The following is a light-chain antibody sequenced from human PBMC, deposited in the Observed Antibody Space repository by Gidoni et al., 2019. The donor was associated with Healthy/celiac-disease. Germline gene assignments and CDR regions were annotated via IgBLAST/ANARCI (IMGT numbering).Light chain of an antibody. CDR2: KAY. J-gene: IGKJ3*01. Sequence: DIQMTQSPSTLSASVGDRVTINCRASQSISSWLAWYQQKPGKAPKLLIYKAYSLESGVQSRFSGSGSGTEFTLTISSLQPDDFANYYCQQYNSYPFTFGPGTKVDIK. V-gene: IGKV1-5*03. CDR1: QSISSW. CDR3: QQYNSYPFT.